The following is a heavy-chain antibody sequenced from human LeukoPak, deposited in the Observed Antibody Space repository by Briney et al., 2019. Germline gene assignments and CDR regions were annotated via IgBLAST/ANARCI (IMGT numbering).Heavy chain of an antibody. Sequence: GRSLRLSCAASGFTFNTFWMTWVRQAPGKGLEWVANIKHDGSERYYVNSVKGRFTISRDNAKNSLFLQMNSLRAEDTAVYYCARDRFSLIRGVIMSPTIDSWGQGTLVTASS. CDR3: ARDRFSLIRGVIMSPTIDS. D-gene: IGHD3-10*01. CDR1: GFTFNTFW. J-gene: IGHJ4*02. V-gene: IGHV3-7*01. CDR2: IKHDGSER.